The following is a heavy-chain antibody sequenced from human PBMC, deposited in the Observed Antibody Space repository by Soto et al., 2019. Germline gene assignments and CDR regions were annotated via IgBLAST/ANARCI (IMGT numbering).Heavy chain of an antibody. V-gene: IGHV3-9*01. CDR2: ISWNGGRI. CDR1: RFTFEDFA. J-gene: IGHJ4*02. D-gene: IGHD4-4*01. CDR3: AKIGSNYMYYLYX. Sequence: RLSCAASRFTFEDFAVNWVRQAPGKGPEWVSRISWNGGRIDYADSVKGRFTISRENAKNALYLQMKSLRPEDTALYYCAKIGSNYMYYLYXWGQAPLFTVSX.